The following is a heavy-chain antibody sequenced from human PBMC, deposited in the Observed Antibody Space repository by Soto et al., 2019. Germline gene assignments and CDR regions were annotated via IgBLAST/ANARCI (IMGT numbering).Heavy chain of an antibody. CDR3: ARDLGWAFDY. V-gene: IGHV3-48*02. CDR2: FGGDSRPI. CDR1: GFTFSTFS. D-gene: IGHD6-19*01. J-gene: IGHJ4*02. Sequence: EVQLVESGGGLVQPGGSLRLSCAASGFTFSTFSMNWVRQAPGRGLEWIAYFGGDSRPISYADSVKGRFTISRDNAKNSLYLQMDSLRDEDTAVYYCARDLGWAFDYWGQGTLVPVSS.